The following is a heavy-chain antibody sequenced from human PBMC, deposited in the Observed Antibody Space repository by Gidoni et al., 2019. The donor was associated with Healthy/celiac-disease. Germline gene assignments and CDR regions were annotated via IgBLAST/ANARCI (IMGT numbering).Heavy chain of an antibody. CDR2: MSGSGGST. CDR1: GFTFSSYA. J-gene: IGHJ5*02. D-gene: IGHD6-6*01. CDR3: ARESIAEGGWFDP. Sequence: EVQLLESGGGLVQPGGSLRLSCAASGFTFSSYAMSWVRQAPGKGLDCVSAMSGSGGSTYYADSVKGRFTISRDNSKNTLYLQMNSLRAEDTAVYYCARESIAEGGWFDPWGQGTLVTVSS. V-gene: IGHV3-23*01.